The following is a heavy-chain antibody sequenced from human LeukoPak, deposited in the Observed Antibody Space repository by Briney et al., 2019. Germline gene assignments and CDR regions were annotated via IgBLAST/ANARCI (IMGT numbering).Heavy chain of an antibody. CDR2: IYYSGST. CDR1: GVSVSSSSYY. CDR3: ARQTGSGLFILP. V-gene: IGHV4-39*01. Sequence: PSETLSLTCSVSGVSVSSSSYYWGWIRQPPGKGLEWIGSIYYSGSTYYNASLKSQVSISIDTSKNQFSLRLTSVTAADTAVYYCARQTGSGLFILPGGQGTLVTVSS. D-gene: IGHD3/OR15-3a*01. J-gene: IGHJ4*02.